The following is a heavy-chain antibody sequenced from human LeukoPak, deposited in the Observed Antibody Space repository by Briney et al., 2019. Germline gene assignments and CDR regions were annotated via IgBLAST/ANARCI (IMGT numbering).Heavy chain of an antibody. CDR2: INLSGGST. J-gene: IGHJ4*02. Sequence: EASVKVSCKASGYTFTSYYMHWVRQAPGQGLEWMGIINLSGGSTSYAQKFQGRVTMTRDTSTSTVYMELSSLRSEDTAVYYCARPSYPITMVRGVIGYFDYWGQGTLVTVSS. V-gene: IGHV1-46*01. CDR1: GYTFTSYY. D-gene: IGHD3-10*01. CDR3: ARPSYPITMVRGVIGYFDY.